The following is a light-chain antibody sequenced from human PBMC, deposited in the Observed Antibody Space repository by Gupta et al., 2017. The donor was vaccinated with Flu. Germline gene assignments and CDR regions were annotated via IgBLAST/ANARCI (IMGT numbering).Light chain of an antibody. J-gene: IGLJ1*01. CDR1: SSDIGSYNY. V-gene: IGLV2-8*01. CDR3: SSFADSRYI. CDR2: EVS. Sequence: GSSSDIGSYNYASWFQQPPGKAPKLLIYEVSNRPSGVPDRFSGSKSGNTASLTVSGLQAEDEADYYCSSFADSRYIFGAGTKVTVL.